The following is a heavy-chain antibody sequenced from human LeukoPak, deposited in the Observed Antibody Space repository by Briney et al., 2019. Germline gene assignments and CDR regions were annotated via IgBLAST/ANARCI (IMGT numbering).Heavy chain of an antibody. CDR3: ARVKVAAAGPESYFDY. CDR1: GDSVSSNSAA. D-gene: IGHD6-13*01. V-gene: IGHV6-1*01. CDR2: TYYRSKWYN. Sequence: SQTLSLTCAISGDSVSSNSAAWNWIRQSPSRGLEWLGRTYYRSKWYNDYAVSVKSRITINPDTSKNQFSLQLNSVTPEDTAVYYCARVKVAAAGPESYFDYWGQGTLVTVSS. J-gene: IGHJ4*02.